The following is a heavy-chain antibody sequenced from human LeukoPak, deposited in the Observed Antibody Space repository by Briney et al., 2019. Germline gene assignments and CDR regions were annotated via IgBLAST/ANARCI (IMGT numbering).Heavy chain of an antibody. CDR1: GVSISSGGYY. J-gene: IGHJ4*02. Sequence: SQTLSLTCTVSGVSISSGGYYWRWLRQHPGKGLEWIVYIYYSGSTYYNPSLKSRVTISVDTSKNQFSLKLSSVSAADTAVYYCARRGYGSGSPPYFDYWGQGTLVTVSS. CDR3: ARRGYGSGSPPYFDY. CDR2: IYYSGST. D-gene: IGHD3-10*01. V-gene: IGHV4-31*03.